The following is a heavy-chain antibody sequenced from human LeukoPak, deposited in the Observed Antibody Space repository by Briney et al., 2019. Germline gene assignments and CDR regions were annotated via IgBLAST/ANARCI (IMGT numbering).Heavy chain of an antibody. D-gene: IGHD6-19*01. CDR3: AKGGWLDD. CDR1: GFNFNKYD. V-gene: IGHV3-23*01. CDR2: ITGRSDKT. J-gene: IGHJ4*02. Sequence: PGGSLRLSCAASGFNFNKYDMTWARQAPGKGLEWVSTITGRSDKTYYTDSVKGRFVTSRDNSKDTLYLQMISLRAEDTALYYCAKGGWLDDLGQGALVTVSS.